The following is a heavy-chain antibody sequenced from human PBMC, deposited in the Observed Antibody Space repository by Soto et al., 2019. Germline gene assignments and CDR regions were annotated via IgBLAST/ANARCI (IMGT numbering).Heavy chain of an antibody. Sequence: EVQVVESGGGLVQPGGSLRLSCAASGFTVSSDYMSWVRQAPGKGLEWVSVIYSGGTTYYADSVKGRFTISRDNSKNTLYLQMNSRRAEDTAVYYCARDAGYRNGVSVWGQGTRVTVSS. CDR1: GFTVSSDY. CDR2: IYSGGTT. CDR3: ARDAGYRNGVSV. V-gene: IGHV3-66*01. D-gene: IGHD5-12*01. J-gene: IGHJ6*02.